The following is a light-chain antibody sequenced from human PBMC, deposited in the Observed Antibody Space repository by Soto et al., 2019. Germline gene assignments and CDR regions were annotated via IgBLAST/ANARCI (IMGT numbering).Light chain of an antibody. CDR1: QGISNY. J-gene: IGKJ1*01. Sequence: TSLSPSVGDRVTITCRASQGISNYLAWYPQKPGKAPELLIYAASTLQSGVPSRFSGSGSWTNVTLTISSLQSEDYATYYCRQYYSSHPETFGQGTKVDIK. CDR2: AAS. CDR3: RQYYSSHPET. V-gene: IGKV1-NL1*01.